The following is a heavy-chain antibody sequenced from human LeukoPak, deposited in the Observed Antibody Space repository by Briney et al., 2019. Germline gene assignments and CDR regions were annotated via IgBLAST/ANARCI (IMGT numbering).Heavy chain of an antibody. J-gene: IGHJ4*02. Sequence: GGSLRLSCVASGFPFMNTWMTWVRQAPGKGLEWVGRIKNKFDGGTTAYAAPVKGRFTISRDDSRNTLYLQMNSLRAEDTAVYYCVCFGSSGSWGQGTLVTVSS. CDR1: GFPFMNTW. D-gene: IGHD6-19*01. CDR3: VCFGSSGS. V-gene: IGHV3-15*01. CDR2: IKNKFDGGTT.